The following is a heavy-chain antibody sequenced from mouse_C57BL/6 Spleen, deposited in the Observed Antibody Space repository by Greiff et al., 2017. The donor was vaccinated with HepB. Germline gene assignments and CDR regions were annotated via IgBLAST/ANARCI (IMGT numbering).Heavy chain of an antibody. V-gene: IGHV3-6*01. CDR2: ISYDGSN. Sequence: EVQLQESGPGLVKPSQSLSLTCSVTGYSITSGYFWNWIRQFPGNKLEWMGYISYDGSNNYNPSLKNRISITRDTSKNQFSLKLNSVATEDTATYYCARDPPLSDWGKGTLVTVSA. CDR3: ARDPPLSD. J-gene: IGHJ3*01. CDR1: GYSITSGYF.